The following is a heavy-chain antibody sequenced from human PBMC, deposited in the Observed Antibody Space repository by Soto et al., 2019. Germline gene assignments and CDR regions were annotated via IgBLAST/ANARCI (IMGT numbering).Heavy chain of an antibody. CDR2: IYHSGST. Sequence: PSETLSLTCAVSGGSISSSNWWTWVRLPPEKGLEWIGEIYHSGSTYYNPSLKSRVSISVDTSKNHFSLKLTSVTAADTAVYYCARSVFPWGRGTLVTVSS. CDR1: GGSISSSNW. CDR3: ARSVFP. V-gene: IGHV4-4*02. J-gene: IGHJ5*02.